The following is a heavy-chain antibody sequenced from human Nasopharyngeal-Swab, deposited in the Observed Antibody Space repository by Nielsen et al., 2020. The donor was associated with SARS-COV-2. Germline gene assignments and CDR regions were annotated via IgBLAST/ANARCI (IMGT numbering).Heavy chain of an antibody. D-gene: IGHD3-22*01. CDR3: ARGPYYYDSSGYRAYYYYMDV. Sequence: WVRQAPGQGLEGVGGMNPNSGNTGYAQKFQGRVTMTRNTSISTAYMELSSLRSEDTAVYYCARGPYYYDSSGYRAYYYYMDVWGKGTTVTVSS. V-gene: IGHV1-8*01. J-gene: IGHJ6*03. CDR2: MNPNSGNT.